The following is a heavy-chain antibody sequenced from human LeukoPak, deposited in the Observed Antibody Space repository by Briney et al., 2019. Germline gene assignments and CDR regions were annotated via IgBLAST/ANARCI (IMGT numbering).Heavy chain of an antibody. CDR2: ISHDGRHK. V-gene: IGHV3-30*04. CDR1: GLSFGTYA. D-gene: IGHD5-18*01. CDR3: ASGAGGGYSYGYFDY. J-gene: IGHJ4*02. Sequence: PGRSLRLSCAASGLSFGTYAMHWVRQTPAKGLEWVAVISHDGRHKFYSDSVKGRFTISRDNSKTMVSLQMNSLRLGDTAVYYCASGAGGGYSYGYFDYWGQGTLVTVSS.